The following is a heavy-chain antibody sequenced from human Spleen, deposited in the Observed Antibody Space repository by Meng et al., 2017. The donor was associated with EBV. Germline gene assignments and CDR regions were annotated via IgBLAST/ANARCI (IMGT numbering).Heavy chain of an antibody. CDR2: IYHSGST. CDR1: GGSIRSSNW. Sequence: VQLQECVPGLWRPSVTLARPGACTGGSIRSSNWWSWVRQPPGKGLEWIGEIYHSGSTNYNPSLKSRVTISVDKSKNQFSLKLSSVTAADTAVYYCARGIDYDSSLNWFDPWGQGTLVTVSS. D-gene: IGHD3-22*01. J-gene: IGHJ5*02. CDR3: ARGIDYDSSLNWFDP. V-gene: IGHV4-4*02.